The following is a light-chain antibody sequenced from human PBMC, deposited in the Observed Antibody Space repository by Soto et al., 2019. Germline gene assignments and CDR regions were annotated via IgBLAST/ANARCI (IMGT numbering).Light chain of an antibody. CDR3: QQHNSFLT. CDR2: RAS. V-gene: IGKV1-5*03. Sequence: DIQLTQSPSTLSASVGDRVTITCRASPSIDTALAWYQQKPGKAPNLLIYRASSLESGVPSRFSGSGSGADFTLAISGLQPDDFATYYCQQHNSFLTFGQGTKLEIK. J-gene: IGKJ2*01. CDR1: PSIDTA.